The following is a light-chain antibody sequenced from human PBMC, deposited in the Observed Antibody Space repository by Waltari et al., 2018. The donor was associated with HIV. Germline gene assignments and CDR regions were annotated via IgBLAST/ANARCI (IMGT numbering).Light chain of an antibody. CDR1: QILLHSNGFNY. CDR3: MQALQTPPA. Sequence: DIVMTQSPLSLPVTPGEPASISCRSSQILLHSNGFNYLDWYLQKPGQSPQLLIYLDSNRAPGVPDRFSGSGSGTDFTLKISRVEAEDVGVYYCMQALQTPPAFGQGTKLEIK. V-gene: IGKV2-28*01. J-gene: IGKJ2*01. CDR2: LDS.